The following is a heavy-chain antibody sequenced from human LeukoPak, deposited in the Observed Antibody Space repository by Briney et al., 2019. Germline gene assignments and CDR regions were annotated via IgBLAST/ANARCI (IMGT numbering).Heavy chain of an antibody. D-gene: IGHD2/OR15-2a*01. CDR1: GYTFTGYY. V-gene: IGHV1-2*02. Sequence: GASVKVSCKASGYTFTGYYMHWVRQAPGQGLEWMGWINPHSGGTNYAQKFQGRVTMTRDTSISTVNMELSRLRSDDTAVYYCARAPRGNRFDYWGQGTLVTVSS. CDR2: INPHSGGT. J-gene: IGHJ4*02. CDR3: ARAPRGNRFDY.